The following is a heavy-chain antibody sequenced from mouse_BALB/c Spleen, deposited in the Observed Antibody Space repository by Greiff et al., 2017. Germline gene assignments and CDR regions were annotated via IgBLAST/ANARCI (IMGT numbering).Heavy chain of an antibody. D-gene: IGHD4-1*01. V-gene: IGHV5-6-4*01. CDR1: GFTFSSYT. Sequence: EVKLMESGGGLVKPGGSLKLSCAASGFTFSSYTMSWVRQTPEKRLEWVATISSGGSYTYYPDSVKGRFTISRDNAKNTLYLQMSSLKSEDTAMYYCTREGTGGAWFAYWGQGTLVTVSA. CDR2: ISSGGSYT. J-gene: IGHJ3*01. CDR3: TREGTGGAWFAY.